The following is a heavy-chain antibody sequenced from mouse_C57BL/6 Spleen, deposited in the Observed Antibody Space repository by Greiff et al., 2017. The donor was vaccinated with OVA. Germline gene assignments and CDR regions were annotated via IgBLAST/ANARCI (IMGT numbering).Heavy chain of an antibody. CDR1: CYAFSSSW. CDR2: IYPGDGDT. CDR3: ARWGSTMVTTEAMDY. J-gene: IGHJ4*01. Sequence: VPLHQSVPELVQPGASVPLSFKSSCYAFSSSWLYCVQHMPGPFLAWIGRIYPGDGDTNYNGKFKGKATLTADKSSSTAYMQLSSLTSEDSAVYFCARWGSTMVTTEAMDYWGQGTSVTVSS. V-gene: IGHV1-82*01. D-gene: IGHD2-2*01.